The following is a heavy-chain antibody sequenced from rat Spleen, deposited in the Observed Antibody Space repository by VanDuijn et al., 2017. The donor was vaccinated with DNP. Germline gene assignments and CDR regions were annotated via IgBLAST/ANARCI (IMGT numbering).Heavy chain of an antibody. J-gene: IGHJ2*01. Sequence: EVQLVESGGGPVQPGRSLKLSCVASGFIFSNYWMTWIRQAPGKGLEWVASISNTGDHTYYSDSVKGRFSLSRDNAKSTLYLQLNSLRSEDTATYYCARHAYPGHSYFDYWGQGVMVTVSS. V-gene: IGHV5-31*01. CDR1: GFIFSNYW. D-gene: IGHD1-4*01. CDR3: ARHAYPGHSYFDY. CDR2: ISNTGDHT.